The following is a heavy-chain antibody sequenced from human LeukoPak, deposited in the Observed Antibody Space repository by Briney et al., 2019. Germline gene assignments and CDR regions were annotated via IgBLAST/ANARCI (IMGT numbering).Heavy chain of an antibody. J-gene: IGHJ3*02. CDR3: ARRSATMGFDI. D-gene: IGHD3-10*01. CDR2: ISSSSSYI. Sequence: GGSLRLSCAASGFTFSSYSMNWVRQAPGKGLEWVSSISSSSSYIHYADSVKGRFAISRDNAKNSLYLQMNSLRAEDTAVYYCARRSATMGFDIWGQGTMVTVSS. V-gene: IGHV3-21*01. CDR1: GFTFSSYS.